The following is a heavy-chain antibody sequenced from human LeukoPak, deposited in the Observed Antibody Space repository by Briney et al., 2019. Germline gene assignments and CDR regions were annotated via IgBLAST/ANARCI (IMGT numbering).Heavy chain of an antibody. CDR3: ARVVLLYSSGWRFDY. CDR1: GGSFSGYY. Sequence: SETLSLTCAVYGGSFSGYYWSWIRQPPGKGLEWIGEINHSGSTNYNPSPKSRVTISVDTSKNQFSLKLSSVTAADTAVYYCARVVLLYSSGWRFDYWGQGTLVTVSS. CDR2: INHSGST. J-gene: IGHJ4*02. V-gene: IGHV4-34*01. D-gene: IGHD6-19*01.